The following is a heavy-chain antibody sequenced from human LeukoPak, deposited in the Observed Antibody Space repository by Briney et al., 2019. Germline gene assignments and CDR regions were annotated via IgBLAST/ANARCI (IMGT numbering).Heavy chain of an antibody. CDR3: ARDRGVDTAMVNWFDP. V-gene: IGHV3-20*04. CDR1: EFTFSSYA. CDR2: INWNGGST. J-gene: IGHJ5*02. Sequence: GGSLRLSCVASEFTFSSYAMSWVRQAPGKGLEWVSGINWNGGSTGYADSVKGRFTISRDNAKNSLYLQMNSLRAEDTALYYCARDRGVDTAMVNWFDPWGQGTLVTVSS. D-gene: IGHD5-18*01.